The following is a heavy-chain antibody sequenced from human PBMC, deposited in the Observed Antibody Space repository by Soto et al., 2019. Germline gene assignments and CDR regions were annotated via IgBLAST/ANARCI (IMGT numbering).Heavy chain of an antibody. D-gene: IGHD2-2*02. CDR1: GYTFTSYG. Sequence: ASVKVSCKASGYTFTSYGISWVRQAPGQGLEWMGWISAYNGNTNYAQKLQGRVTMTTDTSTSTAYMELRSLRSDDTAVYYCARDEVPAAIQLYYYYGMDVWGQGTTVTVSS. V-gene: IGHV1-18*04. CDR2: ISAYNGNT. CDR3: ARDEVPAAIQLYYYYGMDV. J-gene: IGHJ6*02.